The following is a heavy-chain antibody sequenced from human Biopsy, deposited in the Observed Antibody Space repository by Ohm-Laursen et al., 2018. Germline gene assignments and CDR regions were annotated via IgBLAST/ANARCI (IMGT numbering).Heavy chain of an antibody. CDR1: GFTFSDYY. V-gene: IGHV3-11*01. J-gene: IGHJ6*02. CDR2: ITSGGSIT. D-gene: IGHD5-24*01. Sequence: SLRLSCAASGFTFSDYYMSWIRQAPGKGLEWVSYITSGGSITDYADSVKGRFTISRDNAKSSLFLQMNSLRAEDTAVYYCARDVEGFYSYAMDVWGQGTTVTVSS. CDR3: ARDVEGFYSYAMDV.